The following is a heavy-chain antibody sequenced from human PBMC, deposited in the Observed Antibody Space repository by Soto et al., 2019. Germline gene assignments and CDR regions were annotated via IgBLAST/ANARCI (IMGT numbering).Heavy chain of an antibody. CDR1: GYTFTSYG. V-gene: IGHV1-18*01. D-gene: IGHD1-1*01. CDR2: ISVYNGNT. Sequence: QVQLVQSGAEVKKPGASVRVSCKASGYTFTSYGITWVRQAPGQGLEWMGWISVYNGNTNYAQRLQGRVTMTTDTSTTKAYMELRSLRSDDTAVYYCARGQKLFQDGRFDYWGQGTLVTVSS. CDR3: ARGQKLFQDGRFDY. J-gene: IGHJ4*02.